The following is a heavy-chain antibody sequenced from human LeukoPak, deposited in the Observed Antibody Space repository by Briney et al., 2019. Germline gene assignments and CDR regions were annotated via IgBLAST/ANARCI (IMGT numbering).Heavy chain of an antibody. CDR1: GYTFTTYD. D-gene: IGHD2/OR15-2a*01. J-gene: IGHJ4*02. CDR3: ARGLEDYSTTTYPLLKY. CDR2: MNPNSGDT. Sequence: GSVKVSCKASGYTFTTYDISWVRQATGQGLEWMGWMNPNSGDTGYARKFQGRVTLTRNPSISTAYMELSSLRSDDTAVYYCARGLEDYSTTTYPLLKYWGQGTLVTVAS. V-gene: IGHV1-8*01.